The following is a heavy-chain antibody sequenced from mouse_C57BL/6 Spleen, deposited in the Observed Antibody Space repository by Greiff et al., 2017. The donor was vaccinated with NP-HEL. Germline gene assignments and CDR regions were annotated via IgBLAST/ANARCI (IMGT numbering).Heavy chain of an antibody. CDR1: GYAFSSSW. CDR3: ARLISTTVVATRYYFDY. CDR2: IYPGDGDT. V-gene: IGHV1-82*01. Sequence: QVQLKESGPELVKPGASVKISCKASGYAFSSSWMNWVKQRPGKGLEWIGRIYPGDGDTNYNGKFKGKATLTADKSSSTAYMELRSLTSEDSAVYFCARLISTTVVATRYYFDYWGQGTTLTVSS. D-gene: IGHD1-1*01. J-gene: IGHJ2*01.